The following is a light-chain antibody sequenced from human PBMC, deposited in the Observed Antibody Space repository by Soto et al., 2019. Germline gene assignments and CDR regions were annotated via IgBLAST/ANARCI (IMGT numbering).Light chain of an antibody. Sequence: EIVLTQSPATLSLSPGERATLSCRASQSVSSYLAWYQQKPGQAPRLLIYDASNRATGIPARFSGSGSGTGFTLTISSLEPEDFAVYYCQQRSNWPRTWTFGQGTKVDIK. V-gene: IGKV3-11*01. J-gene: IGKJ1*01. CDR2: DAS. CDR1: QSVSSY. CDR3: QQRSNWPRTWT.